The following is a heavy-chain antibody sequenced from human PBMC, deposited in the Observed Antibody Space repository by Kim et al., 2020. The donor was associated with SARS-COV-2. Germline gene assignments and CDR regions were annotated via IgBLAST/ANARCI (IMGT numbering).Heavy chain of an antibody. Sequence: GGSLRLSCAASGFTFSSYGMHWVRQAPGKGLEWVAVISYDGSNKYYADSVKGRFTISRDNSKNTLYLQMNSLRAEDTAVYYCARDITTEGLRYFDLTKKKNFDYWGQGTLVTVSS. D-gene: IGHD3-9*01. CDR1: GFTFSSYG. CDR3: ARDITTEGLRYFDLTKKKNFDY. V-gene: IGHV3-33*05. J-gene: IGHJ4*02. CDR2: ISYDGSNK.